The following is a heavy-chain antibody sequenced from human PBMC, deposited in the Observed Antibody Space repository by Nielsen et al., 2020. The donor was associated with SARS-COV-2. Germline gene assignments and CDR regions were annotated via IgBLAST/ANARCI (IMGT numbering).Heavy chain of an antibody. V-gene: IGHV3-64*04. Sequence: GGSLRLSCSASGFTFSSYAMHWVRQAPGKGLEYVSAISSNGGSTYYADSVKGRFTISRDNSKNTLYLQMNSLRAEDTALYYCATPGDSSGWYTYWGQGTLVTVSS. CDR1: GFTFSSYA. CDR3: ATPGDSSGWYTY. J-gene: IGHJ4*02. D-gene: IGHD6-19*01. CDR2: ISSNGGST.